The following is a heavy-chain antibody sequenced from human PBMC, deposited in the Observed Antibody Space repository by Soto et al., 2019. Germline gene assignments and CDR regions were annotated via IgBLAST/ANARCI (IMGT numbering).Heavy chain of an antibody. J-gene: IGHJ4*02. Sequence: SDTLSLSCAVYGGSFSGYYWSWIRQPPGKGLEWIGEINHSGSTNYNPSLKSRVTISVDTSKNQFSLKLSSVTAADTAVYYCARRRLFASFDYWGQGTLVTVYS. CDR2: INHSGST. D-gene: IGHD3-10*02. CDR3: ARRRLFASFDY. V-gene: IGHV4-34*01. CDR1: GGSFSGYY.